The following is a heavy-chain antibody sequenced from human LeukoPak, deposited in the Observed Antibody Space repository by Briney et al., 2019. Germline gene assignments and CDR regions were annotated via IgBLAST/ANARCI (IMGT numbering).Heavy chain of an antibody. CDR1: GFTFDEYG. V-gene: IGHV3-20*04. J-gene: IGHJ6*03. CDR3: AMKFSRDYYYMDV. Sequence: PGGSLRLPCVGSGFTFDEYGMSWVRQPPGKGPEWVSGITSNGDNTGYADSVKGRFTISRDNAKNSLSLQMNSLRPEDTALYYCAMKFSRDYYYMDVWGKGTTVTVSS. CDR2: ITSNGDNT.